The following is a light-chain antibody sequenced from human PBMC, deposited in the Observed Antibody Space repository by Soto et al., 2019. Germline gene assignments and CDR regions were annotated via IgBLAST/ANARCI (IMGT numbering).Light chain of an antibody. CDR3: QQYNSYSRT. V-gene: IGKV1-5*01. CDR2: DAS. J-gene: IGKJ1*01. Sequence: DIQMTPSASTLSASIVDRVTITGLASQGVSTWLAWYQQKPGRAPKVLIYDASTLETGVPSRFSGSGSGTDFTLTINSLQTEDIAIYYCQQYNSYSRTFGQGTKVDIK. CDR1: QGVSTW.